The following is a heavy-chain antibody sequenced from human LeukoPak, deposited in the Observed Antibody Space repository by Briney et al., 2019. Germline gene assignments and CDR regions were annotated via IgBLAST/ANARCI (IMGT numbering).Heavy chain of an antibody. D-gene: IGHD6-13*01. CDR1: GFTFSTYL. J-gene: IGHJ6*03. V-gene: IGHV3-48*04. CDR3: ARDATTEPGTVYMDV. CDR2: ISTSGSII. Sequence: GGSLRLSCAASGFTFSTYLMSWVRQAPGKGLEWILHISTSGSIIHYADSVKGRFTISRDNAKNSLYLQMNSLRAEDTALYFCARDATTEPGTVYMDVWGKGTTVTISS.